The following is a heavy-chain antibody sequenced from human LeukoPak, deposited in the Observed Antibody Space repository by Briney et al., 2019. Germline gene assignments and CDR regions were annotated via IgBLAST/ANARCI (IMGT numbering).Heavy chain of an antibody. V-gene: IGHV3-7*01. Sequence: GGSLRLSCAAPGFTFKGYWMSWVRQAPGKGLEWVANIQQDGSEKKYVDSVKGRFTISRDNAKNSLYLQMDSLRAEDTAVYYCVRLRYTYGKNFDCWGQGTLVTVSS. J-gene: IGHJ4*02. CDR1: GFTFKGYW. CDR2: IQQDGSEK. D-gene: IGHD5-18*01. CDR3: VRLRYTYGKNFDC.